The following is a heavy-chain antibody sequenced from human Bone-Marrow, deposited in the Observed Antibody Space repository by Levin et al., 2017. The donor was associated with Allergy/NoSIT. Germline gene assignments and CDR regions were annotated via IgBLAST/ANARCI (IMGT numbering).Heavy chain of an antibody. D-gene: IGHD3-22*01. V-gene: IGHV3-30*18. CDR3: AKVAYYDSSGYYPHFDY. CDR2: ISYDGSNK. J-gene: IGHJ4*02. Sequence: GGSLRLSCAASGFTFSSYGMHWVRQAPGKGLEWVAVISYDGSNKYYADSVKGRFTISRDNSKNTLYLQMNSLRAEDTAVYYCAKVAYYDSSGYYPHFDYWGQGTLVTVSS. CDR1: GFTFSSYG.